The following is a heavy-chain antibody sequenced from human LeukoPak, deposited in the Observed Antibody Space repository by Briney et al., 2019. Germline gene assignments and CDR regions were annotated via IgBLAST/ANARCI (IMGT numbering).Heavy chain of an antibody. V-gene: IGHV1-18*01. D-gene: IGHD6-19*01. CDR1: GYTFTNYG. Sequence: ASVKVSCKASGYTFTNYGVSWVRQAPGQGLERMGWISAHTGYTNYAQKLQGRVTMTTDTSASTAYMELRSLRSDDTAVYYCARGRDVTRKVAVAGTPLTDFDYWGQGTLVTVSS. J-gene: IGHJ4*02. CDR2: ISAHTGYT. CDR3: ARGRDVTRKVAVAGTPLTDFDY.